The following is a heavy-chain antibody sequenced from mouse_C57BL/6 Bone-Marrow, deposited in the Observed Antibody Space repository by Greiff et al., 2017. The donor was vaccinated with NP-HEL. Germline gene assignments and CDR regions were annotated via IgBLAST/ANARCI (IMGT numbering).Heavy chain of an antibody. CDR2: IRNKANGYTT. CDR1: GFTFTDYY. J-gene: IGHJ3*01. CDR3: ARESWFAY. V-gene: IGHV7-3*01. Sequence: EVQLVESGGGLVQPGGSLSLSCAASGFTFTDYYMSWVRQPPGKALEWLGFIRNKANGYTTEYSASVKGRFTISRDNSQSILYRQMNALRAEDSATYYCARESWFAYWGQGTLVTVSA.